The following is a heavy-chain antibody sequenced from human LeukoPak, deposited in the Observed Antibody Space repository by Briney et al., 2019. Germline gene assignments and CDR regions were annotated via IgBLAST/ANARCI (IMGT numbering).Heavy chain of an antibody. V-gene: IGHV1-69*13. CDR3: ARESAIYDHYFDY. D-gene: IGHD5/OR15-5a*01. CDR1: GGTFSSYA. Sequence: SVTVSFKASGGTFSSYAISWVRQAPGQGLEWMGGIIPIFGTANYAQKFQGRVTITADESTSTAYMELSSLRSEDTAVYYCARESAIYDHYFDYWGQGTLVTVSS. J-gene: IGHJ4*02. CDR2: IIPIFGTA.